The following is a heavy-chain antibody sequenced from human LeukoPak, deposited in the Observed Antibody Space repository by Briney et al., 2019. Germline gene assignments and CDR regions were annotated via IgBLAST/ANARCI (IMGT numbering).Heavy chain of an antibody. J-gene: IGHJ6*02. CDR1: GGSISSYY. V-gene: IGHV4-4*07. CDR3: ARESRRGVTGYSMGV. Sequence: SETLSLTCTVSGGSISSYYWSWIRQPAGKGLEWIGRIYTSGSTNYNPSLKSRVTISVDTSKNQFSLKLSSVTAADTAVYYCARESRRGVTGYSMGVWGQGTTVTVSS. D-gene: IGHD1-14*01. CDR2: IYTSGST.